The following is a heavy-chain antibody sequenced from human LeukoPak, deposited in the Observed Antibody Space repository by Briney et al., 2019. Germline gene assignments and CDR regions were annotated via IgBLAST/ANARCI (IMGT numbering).Heavy chain of an antibody. CDR1: GGSISSYY. D-gene: IGHD3-10*01. Sequence: PSETLSLTCTVSGGSISSYYWSWIRQPPGKGLEWIGYIYYSDGSTNYNPSLKSRVTISVDTSKNQFSLKLSSVTAADTAVYYCAREGSGTYYGNLRYFDLWGRGTLVTVSS. J-gene: IGHJ2*01. CDR3: AREGSGTYYGNLRYFDL. CDR2: IYYSDGST. V-gene: IGHV4-59*01.